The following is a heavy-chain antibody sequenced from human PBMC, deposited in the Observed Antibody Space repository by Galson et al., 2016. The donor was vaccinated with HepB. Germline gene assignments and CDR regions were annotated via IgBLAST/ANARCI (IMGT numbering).Heavy chain of an antibody. CDR3: ARMSSGWRGDFDY. Sequence: SLRLSCAASGFIFSTYDMHWVRQATGKGLEWVSSINSAGDTYYPDSVKGRFTISRNNAKNPLYLQVNNLRAEHTAVYYCARMSSGWRGDFDYWGQGALVTVSS. D-gene: IGHD6-19*01. CDR1: GFIFSTYD. CDR2: INSAGDT. V-gene: IGHV3-13*01. J-gene: IGHJ4*02.